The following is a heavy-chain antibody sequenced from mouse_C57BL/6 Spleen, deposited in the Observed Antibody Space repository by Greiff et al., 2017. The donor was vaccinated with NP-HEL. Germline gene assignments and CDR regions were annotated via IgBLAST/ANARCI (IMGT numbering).Heavy chain of an antibody. CDR1: GYTFTSYW. D-gene: IGHD1-1*01. V-gene: IGHV1-52*01. CDR2: IDPSDSET. CDR3: AHGSRRWYFDV. Sequence: QVQLQQPGAELVRPGSSVKLSCKASGYTFTSYWMHWVKPRPIQGLEWIGNIDPSDSETHYNQKFKDKATLTVDKSSSTAYMQLSSLTSEDSAVYYCAHGSRRWYFDVWGTGTTVTVSS. J-gene: IGHJ1*03.